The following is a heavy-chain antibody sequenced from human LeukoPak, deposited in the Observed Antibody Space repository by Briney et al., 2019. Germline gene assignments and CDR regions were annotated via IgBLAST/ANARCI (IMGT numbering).Heavy chain of an antibody. CDR3: ARGLWQWLVDY. V-gene: IGHV1-46*01. Sequence: ASVKVSCKASGYTFTSNYMHWVRQPPGQGFEWMGMINPSGGSTSYARKFQGRVTMTSDTSTSTVFMELSSLRSEDTAVYSCARGLWQWLVDYWGQGTLVTVSS. CDR1: GYTFTSNY. D-gene: IGHD6-19*01. CDR2: INPSGGST. J-gene: IGHJ4*02.